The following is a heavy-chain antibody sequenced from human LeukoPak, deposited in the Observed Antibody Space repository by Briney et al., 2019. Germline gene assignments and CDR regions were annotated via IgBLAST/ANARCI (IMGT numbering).Heavy chain of an antibody. D-gene: IGHD6-19*01. CDR1: GFSLSTSGMC. CDR3: ARIYYSSGWYLFFDY. J-gene: IGHJ4*02. V-gene: IGHV2-70*01. CDR2: SDWDDDK. Sequence: SGPTLVNPTQTLTLTCTFSGFSLSTSGMCVSWIRQPTGEALEWLTPSDWDDDKYYSTSLKTRLPISKATSKNQVVLTMTNMDPVDTATYYCARIYYSSGWYLFFDYWGQGTLVTVSS.